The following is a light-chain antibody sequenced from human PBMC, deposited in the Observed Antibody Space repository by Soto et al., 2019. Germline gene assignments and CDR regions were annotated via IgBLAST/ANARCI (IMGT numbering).Light chain of an antibody. Sequence: DIALTQSPDSLTLSLGERATINCTSSQSVLYSSYNKSYLAWYQVKPGRPPKTLFSWASTREPGVPDRFSCSGSGTDVTVTISSLQAEDVAVYYCKQYYSILFTFGQGTRLEIE. CDR1: QSVLYSSYNKSY. J-gene: IGKJ5*01. CDR2: WAS. CDR3: KQYYSILFT. V-gene: IGKV4-1*01.